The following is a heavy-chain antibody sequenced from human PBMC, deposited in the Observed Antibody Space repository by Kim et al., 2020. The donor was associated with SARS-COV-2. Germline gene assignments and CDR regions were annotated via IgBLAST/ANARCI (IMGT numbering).Heavy chain of an antibody. D-gene: IGHD6-13*01. Sequence: SETLSLTCAVYGGSFSGYYWSWIRQPPGKGLEWIGEINHSGSTNYNPSLKSRVTISVDTSKNQFSLKLSSVTAADTAVYYCARGFIAAAGGQNYYYYGM. CDR2: INHSGST. CDR3: ARGFIAAAGGQNYYYYGM. J-gene: IGHJ6*01. CDR1: GGSFSGYY. V-gene: IGHV4-34*01.